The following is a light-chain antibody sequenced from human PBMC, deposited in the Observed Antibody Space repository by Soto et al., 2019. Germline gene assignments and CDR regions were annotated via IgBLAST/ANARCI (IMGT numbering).Light chain of an antibody. CDR1: QDVGSNY. Sequence: EIVLTQSPGTLSLSPGEGATLSCRSSQDVGSNYLAWYQQKPGQAPRLLIFGASSRASGVPGRFSGSGSGTDCTLTISRLEPEDSAVYYCQQFINSPYMYIFGQGTKLEI. CDR2: GAS. J-gene: IGKJ2*01. V-gene: IGKV3-20*01. CDR3: QQFINSPYMYI.